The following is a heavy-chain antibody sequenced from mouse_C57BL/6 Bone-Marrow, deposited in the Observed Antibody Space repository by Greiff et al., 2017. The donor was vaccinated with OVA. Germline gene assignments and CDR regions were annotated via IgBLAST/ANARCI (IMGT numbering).Heavy chain of an antibody. Sequence: VQLQQPGAELVKPGASVKLSCKASGYTFTSYWMHWVKQRPGRGLEWIGSIDPNSGGTKYNEKFKSKATLTVDKPSSTAYMQLSSLTSEDSAVYDCARDSYYYGGAYWDFDVWGTGTTVTVSS. V-gene: IGHV1-72*01. CDR2: IDPNSGGT. CDR3: ARDSYYYGGAYWDFDV. D-gene: IGHD1-1*01. J-gene: IGHJ1*03. CDR1: GYTFTSYW.